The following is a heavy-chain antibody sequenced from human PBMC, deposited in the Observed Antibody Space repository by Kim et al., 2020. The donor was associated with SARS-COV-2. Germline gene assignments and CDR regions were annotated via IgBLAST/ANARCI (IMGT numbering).Heavy chain of an antibody. CDR2: LSLDSDRI. V-gene: IGHV3-9*01. D-gene: IGHD6-6*01. CDR3: TRELVPGGADY. CDR1: GFKFERFA. Sequence: GGSLRLSCEMSGFKFERFAVHWVRQPPGKGLEWVSGLSLDSDRIGYAASVKGRFTVSRDKAKDTLYLQMDSLSIEDTAFYYCTRELVPGGADYWGQGTLVTVSS. J-gene: IGHJ4*02.